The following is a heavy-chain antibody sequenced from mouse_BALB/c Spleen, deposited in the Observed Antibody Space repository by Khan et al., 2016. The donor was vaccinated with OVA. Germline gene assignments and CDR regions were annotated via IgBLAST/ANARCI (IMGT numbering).Heavy chain of an antibody. J-gene: IGHJ4*01. Sequence: QVQLKESGPELVKPGASVKISCKASHYTFTAYNINWVKQRPGQGLEWIGWIYPGDGSSKYNENFKGKATLTADTSSNTAYMELTSLTSEKSAVYVCARGGLRGVAMDYWGQGTSVSVSS. D-gene: IGHD2-4*01. CDR2: IYPGDGSS. CDR3: ARGGLRGVAMDY. V-gene: IGHV1S56*01. CDR1: HYTFTAYN.